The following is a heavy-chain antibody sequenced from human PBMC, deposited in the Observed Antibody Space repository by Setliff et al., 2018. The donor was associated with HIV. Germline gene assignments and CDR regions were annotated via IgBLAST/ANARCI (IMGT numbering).Heavy chain of an antibody. D-gene: IGHD6-13*01. CDR1: GYIFTSYW. CDR3: AIHHSSSWFYDAFDV. J-gene: IGHJ3*01. V-gene: IGHV5-51*01. Sequence: PGESLKISCKGSGYIFTSYWIAWVRQMPGKGLEWMGIIYPGDSEAIYNPSFQGQVTISADKSISTAYLRWGSLKASDTAMYYCAIHHSSSWFYDAFDVWGQGTMVTVS. CDR2: IYPGDSEA.